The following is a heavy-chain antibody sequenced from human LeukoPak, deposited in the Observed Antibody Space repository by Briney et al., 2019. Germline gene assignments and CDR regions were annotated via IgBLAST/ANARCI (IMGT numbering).Heavy chain of an antibody. CDR1: GGTFNSDT. V-gene: IGHV1-69*02. J-gene: IGHJ5*02. CDR2: IIPILGIA. CDR3: ARVNGRETLPP. Sequence: GASVKVSCKVSGGTFNSDTINWVRQAPGQGLEWMGRIIPILGIANSAQKFQGRVTITADKSTATAYMELSSLKSDDTAVYYCARVNGRETLPPWGQGTLVTVSS. D-gene: IGHD1-26*01.